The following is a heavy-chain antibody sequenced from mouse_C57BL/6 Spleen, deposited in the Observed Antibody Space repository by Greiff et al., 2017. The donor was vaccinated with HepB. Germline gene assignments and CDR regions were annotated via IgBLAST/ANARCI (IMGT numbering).Heavy chain of an antibody. Sequence: QVQLQQPGAELVRPGSSVKLSCKASGYTFTSYWMHWVKQRPIQGLEWIGNIDPSDSETHYNQKFKDKATLTVDKSSSTAYMQLSSLTSEDSAVYYCARLEAYYGTYAMDYWGQGTSVTVSS. CDR3: ARLEAYYGTYAMDY. D-gene: IGHD1-1*01. CDR2: IDPSDSET. CDR1: GYTFTSYW. V-gene: IGHV1-52*01. J-gene: IGHJ4*01.